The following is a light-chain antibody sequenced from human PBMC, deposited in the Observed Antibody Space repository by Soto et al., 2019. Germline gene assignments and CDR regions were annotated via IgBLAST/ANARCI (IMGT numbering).Light chain of an antibody. V-gene: IGKV3-20*01. J-gene: IGKJ4*01. CDR1: QSVSSSY. CDR2: GAS. CDR3: QQYGSSPLPG. Sequence: EIVLTQSPCTLSLSPGERATLSCRASQSVSSSYLAWYQQKTGQAPRLLFYGASSRATGIPDRFSGSGYGTDFTLTISRLEPEDFAVYYCQQYGSSPLPGFGGGTKVEIK.